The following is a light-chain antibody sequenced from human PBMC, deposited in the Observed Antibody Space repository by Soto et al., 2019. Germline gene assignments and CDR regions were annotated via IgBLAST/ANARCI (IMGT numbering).Light chain of an antibody. CDR2: DAS. Sequence: QMTQSPSSLSASVGDRVTITCQASQDIAKNLNWYQQKPGKAPKLLIYDASSWQTGVPSRFSGSGYAKHFPFTISSLQSEDIATYYCQQYDNLLPITFGQGTRLEIK. J-gene: IGKJ5*01. V-gene: IGKV1-33*01. CDR3: QQYDNLLPIT. CDR1: QDIAKN.